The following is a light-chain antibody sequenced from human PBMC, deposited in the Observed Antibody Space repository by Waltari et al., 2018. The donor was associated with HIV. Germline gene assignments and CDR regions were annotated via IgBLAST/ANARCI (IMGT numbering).Light chain of an antibody. V-gene: IGLV1-44*01. J-gene: IGLJ2*01. Sequence: QSVLTQPPSASGTPGQRVTMSCSGSSSNIGSNTVTWYQQRPGTAPKLLMYSNNQRPSGVPDRFSGSKSGTSASLAISGLQSEDEADYYCAAWDDSLNGVIFGGGTKLTVL. CDR1: SSNIGSNT. CDR2: SNN. CDR3: AAWDDSLNGVI.